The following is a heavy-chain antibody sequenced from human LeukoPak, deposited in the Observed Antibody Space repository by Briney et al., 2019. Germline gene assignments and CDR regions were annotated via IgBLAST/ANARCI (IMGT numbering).Heavy chain of an antibody. D-gene: IGHD6-13*01. CDR3: ARWVIHSSSWYPDY. CDR1: GGSISYGSYY. V-gene: IGHV4-39*07. Sequence: SETLSLTCTVSGGSISYGSYYWGWIRQPPGKGLEWIGSIYYSGSTNYNPSLKSRVTISVDTSKNQFSLKLSSVTAADTAVYYCARWVIHSSSWYPDYWGQGTLVTVSS. CDR2: IYYSGST. J-gene: IGHJ4*02.